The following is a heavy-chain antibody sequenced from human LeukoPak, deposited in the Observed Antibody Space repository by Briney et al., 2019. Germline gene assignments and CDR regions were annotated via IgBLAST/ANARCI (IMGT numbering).Heavy chain of an antibody. CDR2: INHSGST. CDR1: GGSFSGYY. V-gene: IGHV4-34*01. J-gene: IGHJ4*02. Sequence: PSETLSLTCAVYGGSFSGYYWSWIRQPPGKGLEWIGEINHSGSTNYNPSLKSRVTISVDTSKNQFSLKLSSVTAADTAVYYCATSRWGRFGYWGQGTLDTVSS. D-gene: IGHD1-26*01. CDR3: ATSRWGRFGY.